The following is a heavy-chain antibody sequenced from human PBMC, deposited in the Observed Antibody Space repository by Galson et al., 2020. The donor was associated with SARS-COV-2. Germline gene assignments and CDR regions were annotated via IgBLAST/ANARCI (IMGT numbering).Heavy chain of an antibody. CDR1: GFTFSSYA. D-gene: IGHD1-26*01. Sequence: GESLKISCAASGFTFSSYAMSWVRQAPGKGLEWVSAISGSGGSTYYADSVKGRFTISRDNSKNTLYLQMNSLRAEDTAVYYCAKDHLYGGSYLPASWDVWGQGTTVTVSS. CDR2: ISGSGGST. CDR3: AKDHLYGGSYLPASWDV. J-gene: IGHJ6*02. V-gene: IGHV3-23*01.